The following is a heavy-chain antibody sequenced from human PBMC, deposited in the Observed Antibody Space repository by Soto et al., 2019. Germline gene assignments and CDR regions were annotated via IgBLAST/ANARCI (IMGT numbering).Heavy chain of an antibody. CDR2: INSDATTK. CDR3: VRVRIYADESGRPFDI. J-gene: IGHJ3*02. Sequence: EVQLVESGGGLVQPGGSLRLSCVASGFTFRSSWMHWVRQAPGKGLVWVSRINSDATTKNYAEYAKGRFTIARDNAENTLYLQMDSLKTEDTAVYYCVRVRIYADESGRPFDIWGQGTVVTVSS. D-gene: IGHD2-8*01. CDR1: GFTFRSSW. V-gene: IGHV3-74*01.